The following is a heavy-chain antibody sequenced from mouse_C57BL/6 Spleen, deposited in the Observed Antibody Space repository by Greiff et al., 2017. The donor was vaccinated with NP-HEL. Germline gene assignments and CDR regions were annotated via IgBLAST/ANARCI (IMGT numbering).Heavy chain of an antibody. Sequence: DVKLVESGGGLVQPKGSLKLSCAASGFSFNTYAMNWVRQAPGKGLEWVARIRSKSNNYATYYADSVKDRFTISRDDSESMLYLQMNNLKTEDTAMYYCVRQGSSYENWGQGTTLTVSS. V-gene: IGHV10-1*01. CDR3: VRQGSSYEN. J-gene: IGHJ2*01. D-gene: IGHD1-1*01. CDR2: IRSKSNNYAT. CDR1: GFSFNTYA.